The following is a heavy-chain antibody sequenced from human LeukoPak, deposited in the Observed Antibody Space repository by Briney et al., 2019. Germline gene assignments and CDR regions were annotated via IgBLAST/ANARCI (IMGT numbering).Heavy chain of an antibody. D-gene: IGHD5-18*01. Sequence: SETLSLTCSVSGGSISSYYWSWIRQSAGKGLEWIGRIYSSGSSNYNPSLKSRVTMSIDTSKNQLSLKLSSVTAADTAVYYCARGDTGYSYGSFFDYWGQGTLVTVSS. J-gene: IGHJ4*02. CDR2: IYSSGSS. CDR1: GGSISSYY. CDR3: ARGDTGYSYGSFFDY. V-gene: IGHV4-4*07.